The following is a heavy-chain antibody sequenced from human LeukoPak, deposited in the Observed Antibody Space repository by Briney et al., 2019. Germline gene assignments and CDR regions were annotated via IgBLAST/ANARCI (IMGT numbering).Heavy chain of an antibody. CDR1: GFTFSDYY. CDR2: ISSSGSTI. CDR3: ARIRYCTNGVCYREYYFDY. D-gene: IGHD2-8*01. Sequence: GSLRLSCAASGFTFSDYYMSWIRPAPGKGLEWVSYISSSGSTIYYADSVKGRFTISRDNAKNSLYLQMNSLRAEDTALYYCARIRYCTNGVCYREYYFDYWGQGTLVTVSS. V-gene: IGHV3-11*04. J-gene: IGHJ4*02.